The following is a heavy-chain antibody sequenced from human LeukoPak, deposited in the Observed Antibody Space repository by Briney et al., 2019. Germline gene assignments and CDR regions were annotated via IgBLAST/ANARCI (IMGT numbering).Heavy chain of an antibody. V-gene: IGHV3-30-3*01. CDR1: GFTFSRYA. Sequence: PGGSLRLSCAASGFTFSRYAMYWVRQTPGKGLEWVAVILYGGSNKYYADSVKGRFTISRDNSKNTLYLQMNSLRADDTAVYYCATGIGYDAFDIWGQGTMVTVSS. D-gene: IGHD1-1*01. J-gene: IGHJ3*02. CDR2: ILYGGSNK. CDR3: ATGIGYDAFDI.